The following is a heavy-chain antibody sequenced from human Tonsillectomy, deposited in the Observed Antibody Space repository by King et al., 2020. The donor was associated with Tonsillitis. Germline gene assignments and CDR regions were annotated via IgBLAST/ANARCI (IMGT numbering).Heavy chain of an antibody. CDR2: INPNSGGT. CDR3: ATDLLEAVPAYIFAY. V-gene: IGHV1-2*02. J-gene: IGHJ4*02. D-gene: IGHD3-16*01. CDR1: GYIFTDFY. Sequence: QLVQSGAEVKKTGASEKVSCKTSGYIFTDFYIHWVRQAPGQGLEWMGWINPNSGGTNYAQKFQGRVTMTRDTSITTAYMELSSLSSDDTAVYYCATDLLEAVPAYIFAYWAQGTLVTVSS.